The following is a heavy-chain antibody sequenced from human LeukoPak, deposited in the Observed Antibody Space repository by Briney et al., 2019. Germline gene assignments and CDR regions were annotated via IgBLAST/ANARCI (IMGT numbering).Heavy chain of an antibody. D-gene: IGHD6-19*01. Sequence: PGGSLRLSCAASGFTFSSYAMSWVRQAPGKGLEWVSAISGSGGSTYYADSVKGRFTIPRDNSKNTLYLQMNSLRAEDTAVYYCAKKQSDSWLPAYYFDYWGQGTLVTVSS. V-gene: IGHV3-23*01. J-gene: IGHJ4*02. CDR1: GFTFSSYA. CDR3: AKKQSDSWLPAYYFDY. CDR2: ISGSGGST.